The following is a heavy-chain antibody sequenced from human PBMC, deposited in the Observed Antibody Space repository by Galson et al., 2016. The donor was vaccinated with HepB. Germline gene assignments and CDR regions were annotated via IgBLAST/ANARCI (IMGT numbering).Heavy chain of an antibody. J-gene: IGHJ6*02. CDR1: GGTFSNCA. Sequence: SVKVSCKASGGTFSNCAISWVRQAPGQGLEWMGGITPMFGRAIYPQKFKGRVTITADESTSTAYMELSSLRIEDTALYYCERGVQGDYYYAMDVWGQGTTVTVSS. V-gene: IGHV1-69*13. CDR3: ERGVQGDYYYAMDV. CDR2: ITPMFGRA.